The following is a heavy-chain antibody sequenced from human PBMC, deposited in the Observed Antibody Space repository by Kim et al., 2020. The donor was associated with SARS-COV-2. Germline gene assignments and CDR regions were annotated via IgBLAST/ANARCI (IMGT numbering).Heavy chain of an antibody. J-gene: IGHJ4*02. Sequence: GGSLRLSCAASGFTFNSYDMNWVRQAPGKGLEWVSYTTPTSDWIYYADSVKGRFTISRDNAKNSVYLQMNSLRVEDTAVYFCARLQRRQLRVPSFDYWGQGTLVTVSS. D-gene: IGHD1-1*01. V-gene: IGHV3-21*01. CDR1: GFTFNSYD. CDR2: TTPTSDWI. CDR3: ARLQRRQLRVPSFDY.